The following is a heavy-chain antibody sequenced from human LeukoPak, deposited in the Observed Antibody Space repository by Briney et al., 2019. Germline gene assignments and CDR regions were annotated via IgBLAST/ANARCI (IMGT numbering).Heavy chain of an antibody. Sequence: SETLSPTCTVSGGSISSSSYYWGWIRQPPGKGLEWIGSIYYSGSTYYNPSLKSRVTMSVDTSKNQFSLKLSSVTAADTAVYYCAREVYFDYWGQGTLVTVSS. CDR1: GGSISSSSYY. J-gene: IGHJ4*02. CDR3: AREVYFDY. V-gene: IGHV4-39*07. CDR2: IYYSGST.